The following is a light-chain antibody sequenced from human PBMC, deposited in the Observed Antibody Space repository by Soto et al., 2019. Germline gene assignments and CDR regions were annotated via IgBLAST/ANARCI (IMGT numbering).Light chain of an antibody. Sequence: EIVLTQSPATLSLSPGERATLSCRASQSVSSYLAWYQQKPGQAPRLLIYDASNRATGIPARFSGSGSGTDFTLTIRSLEPEDFAVYDCQQRRNWPPITFGQGKRL. CDR1: QSVSSY. CDR2: DAS. J-gene: IGKJ5*01. CDR3: QQRRNWPPIT. V-gene: IGKV3-11*01.